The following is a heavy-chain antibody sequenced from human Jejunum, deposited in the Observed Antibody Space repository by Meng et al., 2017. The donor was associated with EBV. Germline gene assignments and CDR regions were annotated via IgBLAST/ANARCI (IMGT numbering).Heavy chain of an antibody. CDR3: ARGQQWLIREDWFDP. CDR1: GGSISPATYY. Sequence: QLQLQGAGPGLVKPSEALSLTCTVSGGSISPATYYWAWIRQPPGKGLEWIGSIYYTGYTDYNPSLKSRVTMSVRTSTNQFSLKLTSVTAADTAMYYCARGQQWLIREDWFDPWGQGTLVTVSS. CDR2: IYYTGYT. J-gene: IGHJ5*02. V-gene: IGHV4-39*07. D-gene: IGHD6-19*01.